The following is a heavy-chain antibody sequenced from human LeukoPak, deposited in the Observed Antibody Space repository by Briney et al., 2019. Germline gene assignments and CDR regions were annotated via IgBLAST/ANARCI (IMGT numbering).Heavy chain of an antibody. D-gene: IGHD1-26*01. Sequence: SETLSLTCTVSGASISSYYWSWIRQPPGKGLEWIGYIYYSGSTKYNPSLKSRVTISVDTSKNQFSLKLSSVTAADAAVYHCASHHSGGYLSYFDSWGQGALATVSS. V-gene: IGHV4-59*01. CDR2: IYYSGST. CDR3: ASHHSGGYLSYFDS. CDR1: GASISSYY. J-gene: IGHJ4*02.